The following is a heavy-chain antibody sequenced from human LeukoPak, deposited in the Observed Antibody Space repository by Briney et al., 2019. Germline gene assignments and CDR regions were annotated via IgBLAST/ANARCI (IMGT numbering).Heavy chain of an antibody. D-gene: IGHD3-10*01. CDR1: GYTFTSYG. CDR3: ARVKRITMVRGVITWFDP. Sequence: GASVKVSCTASGYTFTSYGISWVRQAPGQGLEWMGWISAYNGNTNYAQKLQGRVTMTTDTSTSTAYMELRSLRSDDTAVYYCARVKRITMVRGVITWFDPWGQGTLVAVSS. J-gene: IGHJ5*02. CDR2: ISAYNGNT. V-gene: IGHV1-18*01.